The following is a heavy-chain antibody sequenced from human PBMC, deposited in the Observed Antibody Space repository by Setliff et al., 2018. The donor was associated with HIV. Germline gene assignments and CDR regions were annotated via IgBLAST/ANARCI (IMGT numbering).Heavy chain of an antibody. CDR2: INQNGREK. J-gene: IGHJ4*02. CDR3: AGSRGYFVKAE. V-gene: IGHV3-7*01. Sequence: PGGSLRLSCAASGFTFSSHWMSWIRQAPGKGLEWVANINQNGREKYYVASVKGRFTISRDNAKDSLYLQMNSLRGEDTAVYYCAGSRGYFVKAEWGQGTLVTVSS. D-gene: IGHD3-22*01. CDR1: GFTFSSHW.